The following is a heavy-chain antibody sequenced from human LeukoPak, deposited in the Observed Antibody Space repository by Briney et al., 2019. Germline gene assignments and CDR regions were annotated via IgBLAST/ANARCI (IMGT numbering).Heavy chain of an antibody. CDR2: INHSGST. Sequence: SETLSLTCTVYGGSFSGYYWSWIRQPPGKGLEWIGEINHSGSTNYNPSLKSRVTISVDTSKNQFSLKLSSVTAADTAVYYCARERIRYYYDSSGYRANWFDPWGQGTLVTVSS. D-gene: IGHD3-22*01. V-gene: IGHV4-34*01. J-gene: IGHJ5*02. CDR1: GGSFSGYY. CDR3: ARERIRYYYDSSGYRANWFDP.